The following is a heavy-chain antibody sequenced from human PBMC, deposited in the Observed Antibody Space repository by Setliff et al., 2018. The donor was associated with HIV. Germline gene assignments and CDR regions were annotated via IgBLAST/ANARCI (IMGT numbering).Heavy chain of an antibody. D-gene: IGHD6-13*01. V-gene: IGHV4-38-2*01. CDR1: GYSISSGYY. J-gene: IGHJ4*02. CDR2: IYHSGST. CDR3: ARGLSSPFATGL. Sequence: SETLSLTCAVSGYSISSGYYWGWVRQPPGKGLEWIGSIYHSGSTYYNPSLKSRVTISVDTSKNQFSLKLTSVTSADTAVYFCARGLSSPFATGLWGQGTLVTVSS.